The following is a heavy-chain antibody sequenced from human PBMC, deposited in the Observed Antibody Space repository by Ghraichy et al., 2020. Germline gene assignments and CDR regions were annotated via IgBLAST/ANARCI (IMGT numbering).Heavy chain of an antibody. V-gene: IGHV3-30*02. J-gene: IGHJ5*02. CDR1: GFTFSSYG. CDR2: IRYDGSNK. Sequence: GESLNISCAASGFTFSSYGMHWVRQAPGKGLEWVAFIRYDGSNKYYADSVKGRFTISRDNSKNTLYLQMNSLRAEDTAVYYCAKDPRVDTAMAPLFWFDPWGQGTLVTVSS. D-gene: IGHD5-18*01. CDR3: AKDPRVDTAMAPLFWFDP.